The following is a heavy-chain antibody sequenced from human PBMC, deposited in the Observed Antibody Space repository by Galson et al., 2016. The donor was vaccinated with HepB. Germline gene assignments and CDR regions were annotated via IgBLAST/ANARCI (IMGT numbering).Heavy chain of an antibody. D-gene: IGHD2/OR15-2a*01. J-gene: IGHJ4*02. CDR2: DSMDGRRK. Sequence: SLRLSCAGSGFIFRGYGMHWVRQAPGKGLEWVAADSMDGRRKFYADSVRGRFTISRDNSNSMLFLQMDSLRPDDTAVYYCAKRHEYCPPVGCSVDYWGQGTLVSVSS. CDR3: AKRHEYCPPVGCSVDY. CDR1: GFIFRGYG. V-gene: IGHV3-30*18.